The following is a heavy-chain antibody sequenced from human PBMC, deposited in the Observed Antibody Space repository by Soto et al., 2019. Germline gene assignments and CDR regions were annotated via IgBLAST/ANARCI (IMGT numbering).Heavy chain of an antibody. Sequence: GGSLRLSCAASGFTFSRYWMHWVRQAPGKGLVWVSRVNSDGSSTTYADSVKGRFTLSRDNAKNTLFLQMNSLRAEDTAVYYCARDFRETGYYYYGLDVWGQGTKVTVSS. CDR2: VNSDGSST. V-gene: IGHV3-74*03. CDR1: GFTFSRYW. J-gene: IGHJ6*02. CDR3: ARDFRETGYYYYGLDV.